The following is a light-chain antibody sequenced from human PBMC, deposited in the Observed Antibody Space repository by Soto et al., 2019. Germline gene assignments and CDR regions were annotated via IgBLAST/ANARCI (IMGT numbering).Light chain of an antibody. CDR3: SSYTRSTYYV. CDR1: SSDVGGYNY. Sequence: QSALTQPASVSGSPGQSITISCTGTSSDVGGYNYVSWYQQHPGKAPKLMIYEVSNRPSGVSNRFSGSKSGNTASLTISGLQAEDEADYYCSSYTRSTYYVFGNETKVTV. CDR2: EVS. V-gene: IGLV2-14*01. J-gene: IGLJ1*01.